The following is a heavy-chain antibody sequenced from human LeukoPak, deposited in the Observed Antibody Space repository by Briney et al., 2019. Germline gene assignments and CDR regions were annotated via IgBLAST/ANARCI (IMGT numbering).Heavy chain of an antibody. Sequence: SETLSLTCSVSGGSISSYYWSWIRQPPGKGLEWIGYILYTGITNYNPSLKSRVTISVDTSKNQFSLNLSSVTAADTAMYYCARGPGDSSWLDYWGQGTLVTVSS. V-gene: IGHV4-59*01. CDR2: ILYTGIT. D-gene: IGHD6-13*01. CDR1: GGSISSYY. CDR3: ARGPGDSSWLDY. J-gene: IGHJ4*02.